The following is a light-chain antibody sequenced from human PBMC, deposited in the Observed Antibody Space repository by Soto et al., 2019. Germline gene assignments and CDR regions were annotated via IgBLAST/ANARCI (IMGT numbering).Light chain of an antibody. Sequence: EIVLTQSPGTLSLSPGERATLSCRASQSVSSSYLAWYQQKPGQAPRLLIYGASSRATGIPDRFSGSGSGTDFTLTISRLEPEDFAVDYCQQYGSSPPRTFGQGTKVDNK. CDR2: GAS. CDR3: QQYGSSPPRT. CDR1: QSVSSSY. V-gene: IGKV3-20*01. J-gene: IGKJ1*01.